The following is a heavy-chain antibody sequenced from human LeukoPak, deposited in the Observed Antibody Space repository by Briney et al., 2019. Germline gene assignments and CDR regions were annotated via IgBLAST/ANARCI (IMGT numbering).Heavy chain of an antibody. V-gene: IGHV4-39*07. CDR3: ARERYYSSGNYNNRIDY. CDR2: IYYSGST. D-gene: IGHD3-10*01. J-gene: IGHJ4*02. Sequence: PSETLSLTCTVSGGSISSSSYYWGWIRQPPGKGLEWIGSIYYSGSTYYNPSLKSRVTISVDTSKNQFSLKLSSVTAADTALYYCARERYYSSGNYNNRIDYWGQGTLVTVSS. CDR1: GGSISSSSYY.